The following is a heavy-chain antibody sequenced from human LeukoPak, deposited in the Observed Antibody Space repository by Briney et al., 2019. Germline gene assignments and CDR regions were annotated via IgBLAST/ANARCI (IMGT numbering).Heavy chain of an antibody. Sequence: SETLSLTCSVSGVSVSSYSWSWIRQSPGKGLEWIGYIHTSGRTNYNPSLKSRVTGFVDTSKNQVSLRLSSVTAADTAVYYCARHGTISSESYFDYWGQGALVTVSS. J-gene: IGHJ4*02. CDR1: GVSVSSYS. V-gene: IGHV4-4*08. CDR3: ARHGTISSESYFDY. CDR2: IHTSGRT. D-gene: IGHD1-14*01.